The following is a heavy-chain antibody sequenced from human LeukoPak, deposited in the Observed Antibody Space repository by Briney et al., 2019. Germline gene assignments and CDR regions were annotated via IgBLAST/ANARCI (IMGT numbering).Heavy chain of an antibody. J-gene: IGHJ3*02. CDR1: GFTFSGYT. Sequence: GWSLRLSCAASGFTFSGYTMNWVRQAPGKGLAWVSYIGSTTSTTYYADSVKGRFTISRDNAKNSLYLQMNSLKDEDTAVYYCASRNQYCGGDCFWAFDIWGRGTMVTVSS. D-gene: IGHD2-21*02. V-gene: IGHV3-48*02. CDR2: IGSTTSTT. CDR3: ASRNQYCGGDCFWAFDI.